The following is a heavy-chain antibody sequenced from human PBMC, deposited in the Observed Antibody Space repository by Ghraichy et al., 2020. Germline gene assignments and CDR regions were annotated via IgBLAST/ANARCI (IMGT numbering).Heavy chain of an antibody. CDR1: GFTFSSYG. V-gene: IGHV3-30*18. CDR3: AKAPMTTVYYGMDV. CDR2: ISYDGSNK. Sequence: GGSLRLSCAASGFTFSSYGMHWVRQAPGKGLEWVAVISYDGSNKYYADSVKGRFTISRDNSKNTLYLQMNSLRAEDTAVYYCAKAPMTTVYYGMDVWGQGTTVTVSS. J-gene: IGHJ6*02. D-gene: IGHD4-17*01.